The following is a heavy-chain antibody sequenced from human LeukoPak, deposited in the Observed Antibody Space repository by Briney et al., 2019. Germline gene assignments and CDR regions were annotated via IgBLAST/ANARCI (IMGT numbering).Heavy chain of an antibody. V-gene: IGHV1-69*02. CDR3: ARSRGSGFFNYYYYMDV. CDR1: GGTFSSYT. D-gene: IGHD3-3*01. J-gene: IGHJ6*03. Sequence: ASVKVSCKASGGTFSSYTISWVRQAPGQGLEWMGRIIPILGIANYAQKFQGRVTITADKSTSTAYMELSSLRSEDTAVSYCARSRGSGFFNYYYYMDVWGKGTTVTVSS. CDR2: IIPILGIA.